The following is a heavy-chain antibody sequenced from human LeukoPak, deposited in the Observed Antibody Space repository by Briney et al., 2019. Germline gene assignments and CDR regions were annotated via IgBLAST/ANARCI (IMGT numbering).Heavy chain of an antibody. D-gene: IGHD3-10*01. CDR2: ISYDGSNK. CDR1: GFTFRDYA. V-gene: IGHV3-30*04. Sequence: GGSLRLSCAASGFTFRDYAMHWVRQAPGKGLEWVAVISYDGSNKYYADSVKGRFTISRDNSKNTLYLQMNSLRAEDTAVYYCAREYYYAFWFDPWGQGTLVTVSS. J-gene: IGHJ5*02. CDR3: AREYYYAFWFDP.